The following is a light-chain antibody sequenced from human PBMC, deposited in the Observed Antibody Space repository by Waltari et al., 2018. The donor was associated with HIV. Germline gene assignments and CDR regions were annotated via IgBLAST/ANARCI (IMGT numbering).Light chain of an antibody. CDR3: CSYADTYFVL. Sequence: QSALTQPRSVSGSPGRSVTISCTGTSSDVGGYNYVSWYQHHPNKGPKLLIYDVNKRPSGVPDRFSGSKSGNTASLTISGLQAEDEADYYCCSYADTYFVLFGGRTKLTVL. CDR1: SSDVGGYNY. V-gene: IGLV2-11*01. CDR2: DVN. J-gene: IGLJ2*01.